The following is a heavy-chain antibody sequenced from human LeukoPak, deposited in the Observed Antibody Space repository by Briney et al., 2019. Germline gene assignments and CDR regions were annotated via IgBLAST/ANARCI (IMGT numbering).Heavy chain of an antibody. V-gene: IGHV3-48*03. Sequence: PGGSLRLSCAASGFTFSSYEMNWGRQAPGKGLEWVSYISSSGSSMCYADSVKGRFTISRDNAKNSLYLQMSSLRAEDTAVYYCARGSGGYSGWFDPWGQGTLVTVSS. D-gene: IGHD5-12*01. CDR1: GFTFSSYE. CDR2: ISSSGSSM. J-gene: IGHJ5*02. CDR3: ARGSGGYSGWFDP.